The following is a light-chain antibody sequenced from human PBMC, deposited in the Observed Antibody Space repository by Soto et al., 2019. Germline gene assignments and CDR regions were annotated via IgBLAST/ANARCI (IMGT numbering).Light chain of an antibody. CDR2: AAS. Sequence: DIVMTQSPDSLDVSLVESATVNFKSSQSVLYSSNNKNYLGWYQQKPGKAPRRLIYAASSLQGGVPSRFSGSGSGTEFTLTIRSLQPEDFATYYCLQHDTYPWTFGQGTKVDIK. CDR1: QSVLYSSNNKNY. V-gene: IGKV1-17*01. J-gene: IGKJ1*01. CDR3: LQHDTYPWT.